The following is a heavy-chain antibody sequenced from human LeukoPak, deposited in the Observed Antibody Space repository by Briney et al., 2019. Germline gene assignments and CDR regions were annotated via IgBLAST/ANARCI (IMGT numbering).Heavy chain of an antibody. CDR1: GFTFSSYA. CDR3: ARCGYYYDSSGYFQQYYYYYYMDV. V-gene: IGHV3-30*04. CDR2: ISYDGSNK. J-gene: IGHJ6*03. D-gene: IGHD3-22*01. Sequence: GRSLRLSCAASGFTFSSYAMHWVRQAPGKGLEWVAVISYDGSNKKYADSVKGRFTISRDNSKNTLYLQMNSLRAEDTAVYFCARCGYYYDSSGYFQQYYYYYYMDVWGKGTTVTVSS.